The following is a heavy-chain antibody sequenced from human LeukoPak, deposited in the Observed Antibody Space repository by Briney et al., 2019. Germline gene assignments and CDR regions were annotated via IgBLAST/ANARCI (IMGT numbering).Heavy chain of an antibody. CDR2: INPSGDNT. D-gene: IGHD5-12*01. CDR3: ARDNSVGDSAWWFDP. V-gene: IGHV1-46*01. CDR1: GYTFTNNF. J-gene: IGHJ5*02. Sequence: ASVKLSCNPSGYTFTNNFIHWVRQAPGQGLEGMGIINPSGDNTWYAQKFQGRVTMTRDMATSTDYMEVSSLRSEDTAVYYCARDNSVGDSAWWFDPWGQGNLVTVSS.